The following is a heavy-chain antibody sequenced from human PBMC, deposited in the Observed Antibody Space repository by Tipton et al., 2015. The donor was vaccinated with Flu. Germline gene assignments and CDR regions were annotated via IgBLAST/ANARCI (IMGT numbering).Heavy chain of an antibody. V-gene: IGHV4-39*07. J-gene: IGHJ3*02. CDR3: ARDAGDFGGNPLAFDI. CDR1: GGSVTRSSYY. CDR2: IYYSGST. Sequence: TLSLTCAVSGGSVTRSSYYWGWIRQPPGKGLEWIGSIYYSGSTYYNPSLKSRVTISMDTSKSHFFLRLTSVTAADTAVYYCARDAGDFGGNPLAFDIWGQGTMVTVSS. D-gene: IGHD4-23*01.